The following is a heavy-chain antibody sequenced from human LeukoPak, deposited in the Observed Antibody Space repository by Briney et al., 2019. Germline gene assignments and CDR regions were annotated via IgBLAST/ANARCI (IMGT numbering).Heavy chain of an antibody. J-gene: IGHJ3*02. D-gene: IGHD3-3*01. Sequence: ASVKVSCKVSGYTLTELSMHWVRQAPGKGLEWMGGFDPEDGETIYAQKFQGRVTMTEDTSTDTAYMELSSLRSEDTAVYYCATPSPNSPDFWSGRGAFDIWGQGTMVTVSS. CDR3: ATPSPNSPDFWSGRGAFDI. CDR2: FDPEDGET. CDR1: GYTLTELS. V-gene: IGHV1-24*01.